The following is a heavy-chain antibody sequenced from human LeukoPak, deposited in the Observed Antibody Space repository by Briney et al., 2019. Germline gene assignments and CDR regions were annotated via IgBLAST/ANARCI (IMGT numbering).Heavy chain of an antibody. CDR3: ARGGSRVTTAGTMDV. CDR2: IKQDGNEK. CDR1: GFTFSNYW. V-gene: IGHV3-7*03. Sequence: PGGSLRLSCAASGFTFSNYWMRWVRQSPGKGLEWVANIKQDGNEKYYVDSVKGRFTISRDNANNLLYLEMNSLRAEDTAIYYCARGGSRVTTAGTMDVWGLGTTVTVFS. J-gene: IGHJ6*04. D-gene: IGHD1-14*01.